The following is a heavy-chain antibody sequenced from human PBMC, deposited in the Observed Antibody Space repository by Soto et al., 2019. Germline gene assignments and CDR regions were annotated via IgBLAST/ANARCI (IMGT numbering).Heavy chain of an antibody. CDR2: IIPIFGTA. D-gene: IGHD3-10*01. J-gene: IGHJ6*02. CDR1: GGTFSSYA. CDR3: ARRAEDLWFVAPPGYYYYGMDV. V-gene: IGHV1-69*01. Sequence: QVQLVQSGAEVKKPGSSVKVSCKASGGTFSSYAISWVRQAPGQGLEWMGGIIPIFGTANYAQKFQGRVTITADESTSTAYMELSSLRSEDTALYYCARRAEDLWFVAPPGYYYYGMDVWGQGTTVTSSS.